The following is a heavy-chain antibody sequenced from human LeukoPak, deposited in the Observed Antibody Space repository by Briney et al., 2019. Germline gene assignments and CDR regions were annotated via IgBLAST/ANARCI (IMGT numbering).Heavy chain of an antibody. Sequence: GGSLRLSCAASGFTFSNYWMTWVRQAPGKGLEWVANIKQDGSDKYYVDSVKGRFTISKDNAKNSLYLQMNSLRAEDTAVYYCVRDFSLTRLERPFDFWGQGTLVSV. J-gene: IGHJ4*02. CDR3: VRDFSLTRLERPFDF. D-gene: IGHD1-1*01. V-gene: IGHV3-7*01. CDR2: IKQDGSDK. CDR1: GFTFSNYW.